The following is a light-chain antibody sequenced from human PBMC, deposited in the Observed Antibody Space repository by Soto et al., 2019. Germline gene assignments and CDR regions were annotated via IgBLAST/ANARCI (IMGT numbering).Light chain of an antibody. J-gene: IGKJ1*01. CDR3: QQYNSWPQT. V-gene: IGKV3-15*01. CDR1: QTVRDN. CDR2: GAT. Sequence: EVVMTQSPATLSVSPGERATLSCRASQTVRDNLGWYQQKPGQPPRLLIYGATTGATGIPARFSGRRSGTEFTLTISSLQSEDFGVYYCQQYNSWPQTFGQGTKVDIK.